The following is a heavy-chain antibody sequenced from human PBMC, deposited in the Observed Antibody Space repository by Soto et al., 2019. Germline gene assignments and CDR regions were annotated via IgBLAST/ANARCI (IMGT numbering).Heavy chain of an antibody. CDR2: IYHSGST. D-gene: IGHD3-22*01. Sequence: QLQLQESGSGLVKPSQTLSLTCAVSGGSISSGGYSWSWIRQPPGKGLEWIGYIYHSGSTYYNPSLKSRVTILLDRSKTQFSLKLSSVTAADTAVYYCARINFDYYDSSGYSRWFDPWGQGTLVTVSS. CDR3: ARINFDYYDSSGYSRWFDP. CDR1: GGSISSGGYS. J-gene: IGHJ5*02. V-gene: IGHV4-30-2*01.